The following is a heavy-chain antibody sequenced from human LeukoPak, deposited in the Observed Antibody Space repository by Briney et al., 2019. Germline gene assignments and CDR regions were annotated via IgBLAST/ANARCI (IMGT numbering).Heavy chain of an antibody. CDR3: ARGPYCSGGSCYSSHYYYYMDV. V-gene: IGHV4-59*01. CDR2: IYYSGST. D-gene: IGHD2-15*01. CDR1: GGSISSYY. J-gene: IGHJ6*03. Sequence: SETLSLTCTVSGGSISSYYWSWIRQPPGKGLEWIGYIYYSGSTNYNPSLKSRVTISVDTSKNQFSLKLSSVTDADTAVYYCARGPYCSGGSCYSSHYYYYMDVWGKGTTVTVSS.